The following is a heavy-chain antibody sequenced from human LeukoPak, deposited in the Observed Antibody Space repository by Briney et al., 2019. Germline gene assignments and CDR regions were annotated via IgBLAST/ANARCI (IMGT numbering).Heavy chain of an antibody. D-gene: IGHD3-10*01. J-gene: IGHJ4*02. V-gene: IGHV3-53*01. CDR2: IYSAGST. CDR1: GFTVSSSY. CDR3: ASGGMGARKYYSDPFHY. Sequence: GGSLRLSCAASGFTVSSSYMSWVRQTPGKGLEWVSIIYSAGSTYYADSVRGRFTISRDSSKNTVCLQMNSLRAEDTAVYYCASGGMGARKYYSDPFHYWGQGTLVTVSS.